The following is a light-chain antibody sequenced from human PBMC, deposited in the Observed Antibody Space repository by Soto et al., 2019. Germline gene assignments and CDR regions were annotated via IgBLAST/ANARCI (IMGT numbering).Light chain of an antibody. CDR3: SSYTRSNTPV. J-gene: IGLJ2*01. Sequence: QSVLTQPASVSGSPGQSITISCTGTSSDVGAYNYVSWYQQHPGKAPKLMIYDVSNRPSGLSYRFSASKSDNTASLTISGLQAEDEAYYYCSSYTRSNTPVFGGGTKVTVL. CDR2: DVS. CDR1: SSDVGAYNY. V-gene: IGLV2-14*01.